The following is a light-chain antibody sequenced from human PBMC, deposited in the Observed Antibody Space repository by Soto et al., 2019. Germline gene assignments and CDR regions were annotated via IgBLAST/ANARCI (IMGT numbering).Light chain of an antibody. J-gene: IGKJ2*03. CDR1: QSISSW. CDR2: KAS. Sequence: DIQMTQSPSTLSASVGDRVTITCRASQSISSWLAWYQQKPGRAPNVLIYKASTLESGVPSRFSGSGSGTDFTLTILCLHPDDVATSFCQHDNNYPYSFGEGTKLEMK. V-gene: IGKV1-5*03. CDR3: QHDNNYPYS.